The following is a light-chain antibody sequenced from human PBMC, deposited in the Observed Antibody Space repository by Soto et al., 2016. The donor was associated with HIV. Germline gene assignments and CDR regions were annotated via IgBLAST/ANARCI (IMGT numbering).Light chain of an antibody. CDR1: QGIRNN. J-gene: IGKJ4*01. V-gene: IGKV1-6*01. CDR3: LQDYKYPPT. CDR2: AAS. Sequence: AIQMTQSPASLSASAGDRVTITCRASQGIRNNLGWYQQKPGKAPKLLIYAASNLQSGVPSRFSGSGSGTDFTLTISSLQPEDFATYYCLQDYKYPPTFGGGTKVEIK.